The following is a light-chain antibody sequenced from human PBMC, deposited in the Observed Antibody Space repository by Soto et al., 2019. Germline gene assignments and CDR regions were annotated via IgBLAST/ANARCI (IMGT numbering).Light chain of an antibody. CDR2: DAS. CDR3: QHRMNWPLT. J-gene: IGKJ5*01. Sequence: MMMTQSPATLSVSPGERATLSCRASQSVSSYLLWYQQKPGQTPRLLIYDASNRATGIPARFSGSGSETDFTLTISSLEPGDFAVYYCQHRMNWPLTFGQGTRLEIK. CDR1: QSVSSY. V-gene: IGKV3-11*01.